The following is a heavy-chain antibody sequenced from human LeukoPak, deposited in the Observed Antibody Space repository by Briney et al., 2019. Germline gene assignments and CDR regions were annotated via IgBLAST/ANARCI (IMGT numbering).Heavy chain of an antibody. CDR3: ATRPIVGAPY. J-gene: IGHJ4*02. CDR2: ISYDGSNK. V-gene: IGHV3-30*04. D-gene: IGHD1-26*01. CDR1: GFTFNSYA. Sequence: GGSLRLSCAASGFTFNSYAMHWVRQAPGKGLEWVAVISYDGSNKYYADSVKGRFTISRDNSKNTLYLQMNSLRAEDTAVYYCATRPIVGAPYWGQGTLVTVSS.